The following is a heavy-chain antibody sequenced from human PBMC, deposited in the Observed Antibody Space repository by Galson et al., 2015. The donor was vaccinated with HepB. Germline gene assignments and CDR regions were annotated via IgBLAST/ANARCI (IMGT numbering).Heavy chain of an antibody. J-gene: IGHJ6*02. D-gene: IGHD5-18*01. CDR2: ISSSSRYI. CDR1: GFTFSTYS. V-gene: IGHV3-21*01. CDR3: ARDLRLPRDTWIQLWVLYGVDV. Sequence: SLRLSCAASGFTFSTYSMAWVRQAPGKGLEWVSSISSSSRYIYYADSVKGRFTISRDNAKNSLYLQMNSLRAEDTAVYYCARDLRLPRDTWIQLWVLYGVDVWGQGTTVTVSS.